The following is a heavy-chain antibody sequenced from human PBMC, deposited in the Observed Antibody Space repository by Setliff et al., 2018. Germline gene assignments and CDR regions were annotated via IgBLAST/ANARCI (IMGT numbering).Heavy chain of an antibody. CDR3: ARRGIAVAGYYYYGMGV. V-gene: IGHV1-18*01. D-gene: IGHD6-19*01. Sequence: ASVKVSCKASGYTFTSYGISWVRQAPGQGLEWMGWISAYNGNTNYAQKLQGRVTMTTDTSTSTAYMELRSLRSDDTAVYYCARRGIAVAGYYYYGMGVWGKGTTVTVSS. CDR1: GYTFTSYG. J-gene: IGHJ6*04. CDR2: ISAYNGNT.